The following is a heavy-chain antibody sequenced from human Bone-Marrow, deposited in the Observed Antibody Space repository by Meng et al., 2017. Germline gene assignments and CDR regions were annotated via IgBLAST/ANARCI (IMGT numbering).Heavy chain of an antibody. CDR2: IIPIFGTA. D-gene: IGHD2-2*01. V-gene: IGHV1-69*05. CDR1: GGTFSSYA. Sequence: SVKVSCKASGGTFSSYAISWVRQAPAQGLEWMGGIIPIFGTANYAQKFQGRVTITTDESTSTAYMELSSLRSEDTAVYYCARGIVVVPAGYGMDVWGQGTTVTVSS. J-gene: IGHJ6*02. CDR3: ARGIVVVPAGYGMDV.